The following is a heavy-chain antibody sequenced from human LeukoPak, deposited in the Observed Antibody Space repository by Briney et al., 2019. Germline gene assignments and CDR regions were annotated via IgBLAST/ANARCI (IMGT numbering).Heavy chain of an antibody. V-gene: IGHV1-24*01. J-gene: IGHJ6*02. CDR1: GYTLTELS. Sequence: ASVKVSCKVSGYTLTELSMHWVRQAPGKGLEWMGGFDPEDGETIYAQKFQGRVTMTEDTSTDTAYMELSSLRSEDTAVYYCATAPSVGATTAGGMDVWGQGTTVTVSS. D-gene: IGHD1-26*01. CDR2: FDPEDGET. CDR3: ATAPSVGATTAGGMDV.